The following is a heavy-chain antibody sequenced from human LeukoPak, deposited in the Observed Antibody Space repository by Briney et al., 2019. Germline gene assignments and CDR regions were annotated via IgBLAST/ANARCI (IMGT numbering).Heavy chain of an antibody. V-gene: IGHV3-30-3*01. CDR2: ISYDPTTK. D-gene: IGHD3-22*01. J-gene: IGHJ3*02. CDR3: ASGEDYYDISGYYTFHI. Sequence: GRSLRLSCAASGFTFSSYAMHWVRQAPGKGLEWGAVISYDPTTKSYQYSVERPFTISRHNSTNTLYLQINSLRAEDSAVYYCASGEDYYDISGYYTFHIWAQGTMLPVSS. CDR1: GFTFSSYA.